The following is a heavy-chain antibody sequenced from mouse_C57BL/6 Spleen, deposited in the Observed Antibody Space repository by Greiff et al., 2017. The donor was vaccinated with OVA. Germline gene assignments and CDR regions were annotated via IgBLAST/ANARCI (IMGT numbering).Heavy chain of an antibody. V-gene: IGHV1-7*01. Sequence: QVQLKESGAELAKPGASVKLSCKASGYTFTSYWMHWVKQRPGQGLEWIGYINPSSGYTKSNQKFKDKATLTAYKSSSTAYMQLSSLTYEDSAVYYCARHHSNSWFAYWGQGTLVTVSA. CDR1: GYTFTSYW. CDR3: ARHHSNSWFAY. D-gene: IGHD2-5*01. CDR2: INPSSGYT. J-gene: IGHJ3*01.